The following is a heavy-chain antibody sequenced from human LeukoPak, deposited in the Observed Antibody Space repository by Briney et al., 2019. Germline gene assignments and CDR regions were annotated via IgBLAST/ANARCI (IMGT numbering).Heavy chain of an antibody. CDR3: AGGVGYSSGWYFDY. CDR1: GGSISSYF. V-gene: IGHV4-59*01. J-gene: IGHJ4*02. Sequence: SGTLSLTCTASGGSISSYFWSWIRQPPGKGLEWIGYIYYSGSTNYNPSLKSRVTISVDTSKNQFSLKLSSVTAADTAVYYCAGGVGYSSGWYFDYWGQGTLVTVSS. CDR2: IYYSGST. D-gene: IGHD6-19*01.